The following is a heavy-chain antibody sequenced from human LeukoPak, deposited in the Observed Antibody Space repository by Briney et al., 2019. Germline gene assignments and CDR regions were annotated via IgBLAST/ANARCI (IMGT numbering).Heavy chain of an antibody. D-gene: IGHD3-3*01. Sequence: SETLSLTCAVYGGSFSGYYWSWIRQPPGKGLEWIGYIYYSGSTNYNPSLKSRVTISVDTSKNQFSLKLSSVTAADTAVYYCARGRGDMNGYDFWSGYYGYYYYYYMDVWGKGTTVTVSS. V-gene: IGHV4-59*01. CDR2: IYYSGST. J-gene: IGHJ6*03. CDR1: GGSFSGYY. CDR3: ARGRGDMNGYDFWSGYYGYYYYYYMDV.